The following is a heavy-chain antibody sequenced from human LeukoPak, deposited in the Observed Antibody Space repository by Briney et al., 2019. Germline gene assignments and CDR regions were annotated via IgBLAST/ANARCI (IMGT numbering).Heavy chain of an antibody. D-gene: IGHD4-23*01. CDR2: INPSGGST. V-gene: IGHV1-46*01. CDR1: GYTFTSYY. CDR3: ARSPDYGGNSDHAFDI. Sequence: ASVKVSCKASGYTFTSYYMHWVRQAPGQGLEWMGIINPSGGSTSYAQKFQGRVTMTRDTSTSTVYMELSSLRSEDTAVYYCARSPDYGGNSDHAFDIWGQGTMVTVSS. J-gene: IGHJ3*02.